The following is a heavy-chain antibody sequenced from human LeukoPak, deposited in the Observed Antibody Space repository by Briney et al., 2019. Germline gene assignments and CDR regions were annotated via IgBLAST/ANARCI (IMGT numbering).Heavy chain of an antibody. V-gene: IGHV1-2*02. D-gene: IGHD3-22*01. Sequence: ASVKVSCKASGYTFTGYYMHWVRQAPGQGLEWMGWINPNSGGTNYAQKFQGRVTMTRDTSISTAYMELSRLRSDDTAVCYCARDQGTIIVVVINPLGFDYWGQGTLVTVSS. CDR1: GYTFTGYY. CDR2: INPNSGGT. J-gene: IGHJ4*02. CDR3: ARDQGTIIVVVINPLGFDY.